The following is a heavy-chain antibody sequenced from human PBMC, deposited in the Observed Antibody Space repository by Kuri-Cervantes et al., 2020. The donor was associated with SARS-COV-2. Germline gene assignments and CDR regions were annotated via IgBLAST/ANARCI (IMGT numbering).Heavy chain of an antibody. CDR1: GFTFSRYA. V-gene: IGHV3-30-3*01. CDR3: ARDSRGTSSLPYYYYMDV. CDR2: ISYDGSNK. Sequence: GGSLRLSCAASGFTFSRYAMHWVRQAPGKGLEWVAVISYDGSNKYYADSVKGRFTISRDNSKNTLYLQMNSPRAEDPAAYYCARDSRGTSSLPYYYYMDVWGKGTTVTVSS. J-gene: IGHJ6*03. D-gene: IGHD2-2*01.